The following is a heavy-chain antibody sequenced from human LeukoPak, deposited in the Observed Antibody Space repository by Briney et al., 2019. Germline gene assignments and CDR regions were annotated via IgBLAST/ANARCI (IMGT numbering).Heavy chain of an antibody. J-gene: IGHJ6*03. CDR2: IYTSGST. D-gene: IGHD5-12*01. CDR1: GGSISSYY. V-gene: IGHV4-4*07. Sequence: SETLSLTCTVSGGSISSYYWSWIRQPAGKGLEWIGRIYTSGSTNYNPSLKSRVTMSVDTSKNQFSLKLSSVTAADTAVYYCARAGGLVLPYYYYYYYMDVWGKGTTVTVSS. CDR3: ARAGGLVLPYYYYYYYMDV.